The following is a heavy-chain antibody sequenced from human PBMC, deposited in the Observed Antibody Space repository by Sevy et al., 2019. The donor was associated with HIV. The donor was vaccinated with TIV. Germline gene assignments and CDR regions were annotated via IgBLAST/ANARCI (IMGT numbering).Heavy chain of an antibody. CDR2: IRYDGSTK. D-gene: IGHD3-10*01. V-gene: IGHV3-30*02. J-gene: IGHJ3*01. CDR1: GFTFSRYG. CDR3: AKGLGMVQGALLSDDV. Sequence: GGSLRFACAASGFTFSRYGMQWVRQAPGKGLEWVAFIRYDGSTKYYAESVKGRFRISRDNSKDTLYLQMNSLRGDDTSLYSCAKGLGMVQGALLSDDVWGQGTMVTVSS.